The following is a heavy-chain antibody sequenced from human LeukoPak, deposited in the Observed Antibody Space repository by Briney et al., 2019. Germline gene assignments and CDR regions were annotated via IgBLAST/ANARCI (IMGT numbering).Heavy chain of an antibody. D-gene: IGHD3-3*01. CDR1: GGSISSGSYY. J-gene: IGHJ6*02. V-gene: IGHV4-61*02. CDR2: IYTSGST. CDR3: ARDPNHYDFWSGGPSDYYGMDV. Sequence: SETLSLTCTVSGGSISSGSYYWIWIRQPAGKGLEWIGRIYTSGSTNYNPSLKSRVTISVDTSKNQFSLKLSSVTAAHTAVYYCARDPNHYDFWSGGPSDYYGMDVWGQGTTVTVSS.